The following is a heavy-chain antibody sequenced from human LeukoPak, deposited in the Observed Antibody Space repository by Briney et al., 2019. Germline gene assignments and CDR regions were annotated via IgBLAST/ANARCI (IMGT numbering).Heavy chain of an antibody. D-gene: IGHD6-6*01. CDR2: INPNSGGT. V-gene: IGHV1-2*06. Sequence: ASVKVSCKASGYTFTGYYMHWVRQAPGQGLEWMGRINPNSGGTNYAQKFQGRVTMTRDTSISTAYMKLSRLRSDDTAVYYCARDIGGIAAREYWGQGTLVTVSS. J-gene: IGHJ4*02. CDR3: ARDIGGIAAREY. CDR1: GYTFTGYY.